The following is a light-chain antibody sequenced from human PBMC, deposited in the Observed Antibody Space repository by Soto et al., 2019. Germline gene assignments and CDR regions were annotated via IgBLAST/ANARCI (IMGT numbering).Light chain of an antibody. J-gene: IGLJ3*02. Sequence: QLVLTQSSSASASLGSSVKLTCTLSSGHSSYIIAWHHQQPGKAPRYLMKLEGTGTYNKGSGVPDRFSGSSSGADRYLTISNLQSEDEADYYCETWDSNTWVFAGGTKLTVL. V-gene: IGLV4-60*03. CDR2: LEGTGTY. CDR1: SGHSSYI. CDR3: ETWDSNTWV.